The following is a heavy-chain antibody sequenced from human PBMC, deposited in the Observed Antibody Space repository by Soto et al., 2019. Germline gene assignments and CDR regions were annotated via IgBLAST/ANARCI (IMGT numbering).Heavy chain of an antibody. CDR3: ARSVPTKLRNYGMGV. CDR1: GGSISSSNW. D-gene: IGHD1-7*01. V-gene: IGHV4-4*02. J-gene: IGHJ6*02. Sequence: SETLSLTCAVSGGSISSSNWWSWVRQPPGKGLEWIGEIYHSGSTNYNPSLKSRVTISVDKSKNQFSLKLSSVTAADTAVYYCARSVPTKLRNYGMGVWGQGITVTVSS. CDR2: IYHSGST.